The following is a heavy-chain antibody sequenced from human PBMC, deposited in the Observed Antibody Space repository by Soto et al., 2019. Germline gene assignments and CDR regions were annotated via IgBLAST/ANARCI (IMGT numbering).Heavy chain of an antibody. Sequence: GGSLRLSCAASGFTFSSYGMHWVRQAPGKGLEWVAVISYDGSNKYYADSVKGRFTISRDNSKNTLYLQMNSLRAEDTAVYYCAKSEYQLLRRYYYYGMDVWGQGTTVTVSS. CDR3: AKSEYQLLRRYYYYGMDV. V-gene: IGHV3-30*18. J-gene: IGHJ6*02. D-gene: IGHD2-2*01. CDR1: GFTFSSYG. CDR2: ISYDGSNK.